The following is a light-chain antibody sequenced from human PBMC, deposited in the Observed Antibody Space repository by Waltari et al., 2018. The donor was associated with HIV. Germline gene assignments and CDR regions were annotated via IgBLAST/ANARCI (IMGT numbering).Light chain of an antibody. CDR3: CSYAGSSTSVV. Sequence: QSALTQPASVSGSPGQSITISCTGTSSDVGRYNLVSWYQQHPGKAPKLMIYGVSKRPSGVSNRFSGSKSGNTASLTISGLQAEDEADYYCCSYAGSSTSVVFGGGTKLTVL. V-gene: IGLV2-23*02. J-gene: IGLJ2*01. CDR1: SSDVGRYNL. CDR2: GVS.